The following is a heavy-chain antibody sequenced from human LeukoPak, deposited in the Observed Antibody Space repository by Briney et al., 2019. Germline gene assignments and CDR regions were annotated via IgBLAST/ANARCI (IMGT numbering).Heavy chain of an antibody. CDR3: ASQGYYYGSGTPAYYFDY. D-gene: IGHD3-10*01. CDR2: IYYSGST. CDR1: GGSISSSSYY. Sequence: PSETLSLTCTVSGGSISSSSYYWGWIRQPPGKGLEWIGSIYYSGSTYYNPSLKSRVTISVDTSKNQFSLKLSSVTAADTAVYYCASQGYYYGSGTPAYYFDYWGQGTLVTVSS. J-gene: IGHJ4*02. V-gene: IGHV4-39*01.